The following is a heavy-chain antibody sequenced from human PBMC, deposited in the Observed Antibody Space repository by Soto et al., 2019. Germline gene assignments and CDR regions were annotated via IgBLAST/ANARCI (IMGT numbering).Heavy chain of an antibody. J-gene: IGHJ4*02. CDR2: ILGGGGAT. CDR3: ARDQSISPEGVGGFDF. D-gene: IGHD3-16*01. Sequence: EVQLLESGGGLVQPGGSLRLSCAASGFTFSNFALSWVRQAPGQGPQWVSSILGGGGATVYADSVKGRFTISTDNSKNTVYLQMSSLRSDDTAVYHCARDQSISPEGVGGFDFWGRGTLVTVSS. V-gene: IGHV3-23*01. CDR1: GFTFSNFA.